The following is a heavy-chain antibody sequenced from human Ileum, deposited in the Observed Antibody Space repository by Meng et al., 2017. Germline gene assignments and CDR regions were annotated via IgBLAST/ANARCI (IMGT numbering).Heavy chain of an antibody. J-gene: IGHJ4*02. CDR1: SGSFTNNNYY. CDR3: ARRAHYGDPPR. Sequence: QLRLQESGPGLVKPSETLSLPCSVSSGSFTNNNYYWVWIRRPPGKGLEWIGSIYYGGSTYYNPSLKSRVTISVDTSTNQFSLKLISVTAADTAVYYCARRAHYGDPPRWGQGTLVTVSS. D-gene: IGHD4-17*01. V-gene: IGHV4-39*01. CDR2: IYYGGST.